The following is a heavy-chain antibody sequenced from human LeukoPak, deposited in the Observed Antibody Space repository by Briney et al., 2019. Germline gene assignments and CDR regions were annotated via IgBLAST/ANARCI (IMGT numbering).Heavy chain of an antibody. J-gene: IGHJ6*02. Sequence: SVKVSCKASGGTFSSYAISWVRQAPGQGLEWMGGIIPIFGTANYAQKFQGRVTVTADESTSTAYMELSSLRSEDTAVYYCARVPRDYYYYGMDVWGQGTTVTVS. V-gene: IGHV1-69*13. CDR2: IIPIFGTA. CDR1: GGTFSSYA. CDR3: ARVPRDYYYYGMDV.